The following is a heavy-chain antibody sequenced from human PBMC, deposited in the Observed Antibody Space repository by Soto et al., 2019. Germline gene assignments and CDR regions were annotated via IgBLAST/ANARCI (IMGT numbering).Heavy chain of an antibody. Sequence: PGGSLRLSCAASGFTFISYSMNWVRQAPGKGLEWVSYISSSSSTIYYADSVKGRFTISRDNAKNSLYLQMNSLRDEDTAVYYCASANYCSGGSCYSDDAFDIWGQGTMVTVSS. CDR2: ISSSSSTI. CDR3: ASANYCSGGSCYSDDAFDI. CDR1: GFTFISYS. J-gene: IGHJ3*02. V-gene: IGHV3-48*02. D-gene: IGHD2-15*01.